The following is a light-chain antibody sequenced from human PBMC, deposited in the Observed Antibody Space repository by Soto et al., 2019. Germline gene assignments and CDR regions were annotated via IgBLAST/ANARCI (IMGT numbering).Light chain of an antibody. Sequence: EIVMTQSPATLSVSPGERATLSCRASQSVSSDLAWFQQTPGQAPRLLIYGASTRATGIPARFSGSGSGTEFTLTISSLQSEDFAVYYCQQYSNWAPITFGPGTKVD. CDR2: GAS. CDR3: QQYSNWAPIT. J-gene: IGKJ3*01. CDR1: QSVSSD. V-gene: IGKV3-15*01.